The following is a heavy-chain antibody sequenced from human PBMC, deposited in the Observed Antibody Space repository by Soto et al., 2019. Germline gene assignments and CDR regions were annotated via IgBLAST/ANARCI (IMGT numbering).Heavy chain of an antibody. CDR1: GYTFTSYD. CDR2: MNPNSGNT. Sequence: GASVKVSFKGSGYTFTSYDINWVRQATGQGLEWRGWMNPNSGNTGYAQKFQGRVTMTRNTSISTAYMELSSLRSEDTAVYYCAREDRALQLERLGAFDNWGQGTMGTVS. V-gene: IGHV1-8*01. D-gene: IGHD1-1*01. CDR3: AREDRALQLERLGAFDN. J-gene: IGHJ3*02.